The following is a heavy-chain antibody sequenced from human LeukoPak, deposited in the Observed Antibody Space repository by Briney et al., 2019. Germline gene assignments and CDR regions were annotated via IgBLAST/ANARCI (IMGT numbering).Heavy chain of an antibody. J-gene: IGHJ5*02. CDR1: GGTFSSYA. CDR2: IIPIFGTA. CDR3: ARSATDFWSGYYNWFDP. Sequence: SVKVSCKASGGTFSSYAISWVRQAPGQGLEWMGGIIPIFGTANYAQKFQGRVTITTDESTSTAYMELSSLRSEDTAVYYCARSATDFWSGYYNWFDPWGQGTLVTVSS. V-gene: IGHV1-69*05. D-gene: IGHD3-3*01.